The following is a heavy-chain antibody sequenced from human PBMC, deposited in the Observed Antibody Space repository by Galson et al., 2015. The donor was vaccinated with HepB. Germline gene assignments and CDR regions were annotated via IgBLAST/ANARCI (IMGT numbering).Heavy chain of an antibody. CDR2: IYTSGST. CDR3: ARHGRSFSVWDRYYYYGMDV. CDR1: GGSISSGSYY. Sequence: TLSLTCTVSGGSISSGSYYWSWIRQPAGKGLEWIGRIYTSGSTNYNPSLKSRVTISVDTSKNQFSLKLSSVTAADTAVYYCARHGRSFSVWDRYYYYGMDVWGQGTTVTVSS. J-gene: IGHJ6*02. V-gene: IGHV4-61*02. D-gene: IGHD5/OR15-5a*01.